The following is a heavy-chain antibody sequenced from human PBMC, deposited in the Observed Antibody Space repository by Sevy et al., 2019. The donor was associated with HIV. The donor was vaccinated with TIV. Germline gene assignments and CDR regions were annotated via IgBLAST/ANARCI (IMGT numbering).Heavy chain of an antibody. CDR1: GFTFSSYE. V-gene: IGHV3-48*03. D-gene: IGHD6-13*01. CDR2: ISSSGSTI. Sequence: GGSLRLSCAASGFTFSSYEMNWVRQAPGKGLEWVSYISSSGSTIYYADSVKGRFTISRDNAKNSLYLQMNSLRAEDTAVYYCARGTPQPGIAAAGSGFYDYWGQGTLVTVSS. J-gene: IGHJ4*02. CDR3: ARGTPQPGIAAAGSGFYDY.